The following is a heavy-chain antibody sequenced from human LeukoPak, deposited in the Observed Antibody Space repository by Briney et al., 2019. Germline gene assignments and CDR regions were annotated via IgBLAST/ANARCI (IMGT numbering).Heavy chain of an antibody. CDR1: GFTFSGFA. V-gene: IGHV3-23*01. D-gene: IGHD3-3*01. Sequence: GGSLRLSCATSGFTFSGFAMCWVRQAPGKGLEWVSAITTSGGETNYAGSVKGRFTISRDNSKSTLFLQMHSLRGDDTAVYYCAKGHYDDWYYFDYWGQGALVTVSS. CDR2: ITTSGGET. J-gene: IGHJ4*02. CDR3: AKGHYDDWYYFDY.